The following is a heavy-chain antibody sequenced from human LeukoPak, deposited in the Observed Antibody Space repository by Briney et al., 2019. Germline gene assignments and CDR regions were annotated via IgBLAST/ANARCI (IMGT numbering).Heavy chain of an antibody. CDR3: ARYTTAGYSSGWYGPSFDY. V-gene: IGHV3-48*03. CDR1: GFTFSSYE. Sequence: GGSLRLSCAASGFTFSSYEMNWVRQAPGKGLEWVSYISSSVSTIYYADSVKGRFTISRENAKNSLYLQMNSLRAEDTAVYYCARYTTAGYSSGWYGPSFDYWGQGTLVTVSS. CDR2: ISSSVSTI. D-gene: IGHD6-19*01. J-gene: IGHJ4*02.